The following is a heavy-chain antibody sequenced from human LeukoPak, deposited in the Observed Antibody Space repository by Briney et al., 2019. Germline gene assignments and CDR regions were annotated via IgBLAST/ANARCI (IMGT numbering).Heavy chain of an antibody. D-gene: IGHD3-22*01. CDR3: TRPRWGYYDSSGYNDAFDI. CDR1: GFTFSGSA. V-gene: IGHV3-73*01. J-gene: IGHJ3*02. Sequence: GGSLRLSCAASGFTFSGSAMHWVRQASGKGLEWVGRIRSKANSYATAYAASVKGRFTISRDDSKNTAYLQMNSLKTEDTAVYYCTRPRWGYYDSSGYNDAFDIWGQGTMATVSS. CDR2: IRSKANSYAT.